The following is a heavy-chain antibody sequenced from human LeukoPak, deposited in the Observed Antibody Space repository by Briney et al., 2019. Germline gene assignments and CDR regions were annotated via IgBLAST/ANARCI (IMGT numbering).Heavy chain of an antibody. Sequence: GGSLRLSCAASGFTFSSYAMSWVRQAPGKGLEWVSAISGSGGSTYYADFVKGRFTISRDNSKNTLYLQMNSLRAEDTAVYYCAKESGSYRLYNWFDPWGQGTLVTVSS. J-gene: IGHJ5*02. CDR2: ISGSGGST. CDR1: GFTFSSYA. V-gene: IGHV3-23*01. D-gene: IGHD1-26*01. CDR3: AKESGSYRLYNWFDP.